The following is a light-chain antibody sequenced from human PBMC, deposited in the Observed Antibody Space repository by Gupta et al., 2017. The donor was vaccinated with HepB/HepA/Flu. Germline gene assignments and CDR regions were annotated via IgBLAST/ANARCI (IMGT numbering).Light chain of an antibody. CDR2: AAS. V-gene: IGKV3-20*01. J-gene: IGKJ1*01. CDR1: QSVTSNY. CDR3: QQYGNSPST. Sequence: EIVLTHSPGTLSLTPSDTATLSCRASQSVTSNYLAWYQQKPGQAPRLIIYAASSRATGIPDRFSGSGSETDFNLTISRLEPEDFAVYFCQQYGNSPSTFGQGTKVEIK.